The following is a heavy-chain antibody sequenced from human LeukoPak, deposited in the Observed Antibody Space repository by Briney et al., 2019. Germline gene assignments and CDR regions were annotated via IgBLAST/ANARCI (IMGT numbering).Heavy chain of an antibody. D-gene: IGHD6-13*01. CDR2: ISWNSGSI. Sequence: GGSLRLSCAASGFTFDDYAMHWVRQAPGKGLEWVSGISWNSGSIGYADSVKGRFTISRDNAKNSLYLQMNSLRAEDTALYYCAKDMHSSSWNWFDPWGQGTLVTVSS. CDR1: GFTFDDYA. J-gene: IGHJ5*02. V-gene: IGHV3-9*01. CDR3: AKDMHSSSWNWFDP.